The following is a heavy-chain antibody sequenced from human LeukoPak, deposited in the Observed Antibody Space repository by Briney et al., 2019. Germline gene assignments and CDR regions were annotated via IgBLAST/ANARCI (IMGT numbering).Heavy chain of an antibody. V-gene: IGHV1-24*01. CDR1: GYTLTELS. J-gene: IGHJ2*01. CDR2: FDPEDGET. Sequence: VASVKVSCKVSGYTLTELSMHWVRQAPGKGLEWMGGFDPEDGETIYAQKFQGRVTMTEDTSTDTAYMELSSLRSEDTAVYYCATTRGGGWYFDLWGCGTLVTVSS. D-gene: IGHD2-15*01. CDR3: ATTRGGGWYFDL.